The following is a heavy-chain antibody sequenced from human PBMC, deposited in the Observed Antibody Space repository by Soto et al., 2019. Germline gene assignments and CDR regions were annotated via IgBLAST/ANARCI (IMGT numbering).Heavy chain of an antibody. CDR1: GFTFSSYW. CDR2: INSDGSST. V-gene: IGHV3-74*01. Sequence: EVQLVESGGGLVQPGGSLRLSCAASGFTFSSYWMHWVRQGPGKGLVWVSRINSDGSSTNYADSVKGRFTISRDNAKNTLYLQMNSLRADDTAVYYCARGPYCSGGSCYSWFDPWGQGTLVTVSS. CDR3: ARGPYCSGGSCYSWFDP. D-gene: IGHD2-15*01. J-gene: IGHJ5*02.